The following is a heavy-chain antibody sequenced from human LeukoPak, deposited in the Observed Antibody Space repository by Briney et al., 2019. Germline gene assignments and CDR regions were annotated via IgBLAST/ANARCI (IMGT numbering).Heavy chain of an antibody. Sequence: GGSLRLSCAASGFTVSSNYMSWVRQAPGTGLEGVSIIYSDDSTYYADSVKGRFTISRDISKNTLYLQMCSLRAEDTAVYYCARALPASSHTSFDYWGQGTLVTVSS. J-gene: IGHJ4*02. D-gene: IGHD2-2*01. V-gene: IGHV3-66*01. CDR1: GFTVSSNY. CDR2: IYSDDST. CDR3: ARALPASSHTSFDY.